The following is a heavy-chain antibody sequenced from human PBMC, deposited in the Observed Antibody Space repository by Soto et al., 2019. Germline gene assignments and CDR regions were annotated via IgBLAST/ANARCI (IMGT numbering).Heavy chain of an antibody. D-gene: IGHD3-9*01. Sequence: GWSLRLSCAASGFTFDDYGMTWVRQGPGKGLEWVSGINWNGGSTGYADSVKGRFTISRDNAKNSVYLQMHGLRAEDTALYYCARLILTGYYYCEYWGQGIMGTVSS. V-gene: IGHV3-20*04. CDR2: INWNGGST. J-gene: IGHJ4*02. CDR1: GFTFDDYG. CDR3: ARLILTGYYYCEY.